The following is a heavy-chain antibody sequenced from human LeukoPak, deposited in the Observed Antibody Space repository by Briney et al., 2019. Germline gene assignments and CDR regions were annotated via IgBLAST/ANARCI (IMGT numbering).Heavy chain of an antibody. D-gene: IGHD3-16*01. Sequence: GESLTLSCAASGFTFDDYGMTWVRQPPGKGLEWVSGIYWSGDSTGYADPTKGRFTTSRANANNFLYLLMTSLRAEAPAFYYCARGIKCVGYWGQGILVTVSS. J-gene: IGHJ4*02. CDR2: IYWSGDST. CDR3: ARGIKCVGY. V-gene: IGHV3-20*04. CDR1: GFTFDDYG.